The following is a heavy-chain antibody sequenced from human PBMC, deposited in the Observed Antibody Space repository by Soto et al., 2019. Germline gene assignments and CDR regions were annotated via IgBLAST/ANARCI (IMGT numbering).Heavy chain of an antibody. D-gene: IGHD3-22*01. Sequence: PSETLSLTCSVSGVSITGSYWSWIRQSPGKGLEWIGYIYYSGTTNYNPSLKSRVTLSVDTSKNQFSLNLGSVSAADTAVYYCARTNSRGEWAAWYWGQGILVTVSS. CDR3: ARTNSRGEWAAWY. CDR2: IYYSGTT. CDR1: GVSITGSY. V-gene: IGHV4-59*01. J-gene: IGHJ4*02.